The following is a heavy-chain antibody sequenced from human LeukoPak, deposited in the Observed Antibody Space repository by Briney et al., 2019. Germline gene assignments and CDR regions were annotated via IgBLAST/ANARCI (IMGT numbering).Heavy chain of an antibody. CDR2: ISYDGSNK. CDR1: GFTFSSYA. Sequence: PGGSLRLSCAASGFTFSSYAMHWVRQAPGKGLEWVAVISYDGSNKYYADSVKGRFTISRDNSKDTLYLQMNSLRAEDTAVYYCARSGQVYQLEEYFQHWGQGTLVTVSS. D-gene: IGHD2-2*01. J-gene: IGHJ1*01. CDR3: ARSGQVYQLEEYFQH. V-gene: IGHV3-30-3*01.